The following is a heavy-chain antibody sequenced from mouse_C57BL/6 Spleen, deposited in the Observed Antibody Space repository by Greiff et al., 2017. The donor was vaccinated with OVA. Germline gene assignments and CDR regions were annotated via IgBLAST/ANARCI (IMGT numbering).Heavy chain of an antibody. J-gene: IGHJ3*01. CDR1: GYTFTDYE. Sequence: QVQLQQSGAELVRPGASVTLSCKASGYTFTDYEMPWVKQTPVHGLEWIGAIDPETGGTAYNQKFKGKAILTADKSSSTAYMELRSLTSEDSAVYYCTPIYYDYDEFAYWGQGTLVTVSA. V-gene: IGHV1-15*01. CDR2: IDPETGGT. CDR3: TPIYYDYDEFAY. D-gene: IGHD2-4*01.